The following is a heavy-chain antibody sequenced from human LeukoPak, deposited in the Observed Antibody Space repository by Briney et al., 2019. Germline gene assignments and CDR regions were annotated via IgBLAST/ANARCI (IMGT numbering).Heavy chain of an antibody. CDR1: GFTFSTYW. CDR3: ARDNREQQLVPPTFDY. V-gene: IGHV3-74*01. D-gene: IGHD6-13*01. CDR2: INTDGSST. J-gene: IGHJ4*02. Sequence: GGSLRLSCAVSGFTFSTYWMHWVRQVAGKGLVWVSRINTDGSSTSYADSVKGRFTISRDNSKNTLYLQMNSLRAEDTAVYYCARDNREQQLVPPTFDYWGQGTLVTVSS.